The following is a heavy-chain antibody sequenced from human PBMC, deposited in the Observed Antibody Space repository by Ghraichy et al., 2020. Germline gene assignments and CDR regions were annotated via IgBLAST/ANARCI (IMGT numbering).Heavy chain of an antibody. CDR3: ARGDDVGSSSMWDYYGMDV. Sequence: GSLRLSCAASGFTFSSYSMNWVRQAPGKGLEWVSSISSSSSYIYYADSVKGRFTISRDNAKNSLYLQMNSLRAEDTAVYYCARGDDVGSSSMWDYYGMDVWGQGTTVTVSS. V-gene: IGHV3-21*01. CDR1: GFTFSSYS. D-gene: IGHD6-6*01. J-gene: IGHJ6*02. CDR2: ISSSSSYI.